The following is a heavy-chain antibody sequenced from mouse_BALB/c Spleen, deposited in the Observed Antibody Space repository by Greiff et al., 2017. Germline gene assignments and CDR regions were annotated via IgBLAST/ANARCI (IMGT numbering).Heavy chain of an antibody. Sequence: EVQVVESGGGLVKPGGSLKLSCAASGFTFSSYAMSWVRQTPEKRLEWVASISSGGSTYYPDSVKGRFTISRDNARNILYLQMSSLKSEDTAMYYCARDAPYDYGTLDYWGQGTTLTVSS. V-gene: IGHV5-6-5*01. CDR1: GFTFSSYA. J-gene: IGHJ2*01. CDR2: ISSGGST. CDR3: ARDAPYDYGTLDY. D-gene: IGHD2-4*01.